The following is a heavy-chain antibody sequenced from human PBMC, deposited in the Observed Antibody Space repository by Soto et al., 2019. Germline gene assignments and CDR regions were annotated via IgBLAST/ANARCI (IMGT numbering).Heavy chain of an antibody. Sequence: SETLSLTCTVSGGSISSSSYYWGWIRQPPGKGLEWIGSIYYSGSTYYNPSLKSRVTISVDTSKNQFSLKLSSVTAADTAVYYCAGGEDDSSGYYWDYWGQGTLVTVSS. CDR2: IYYSGST. V-gene: IGHV4-39*01. D-gene: IGHD3-22*01. J-gene: IGHJ4*02. CDR3: AGGEDDSSGYYWDY. CDR1: GGSISSSSYY.